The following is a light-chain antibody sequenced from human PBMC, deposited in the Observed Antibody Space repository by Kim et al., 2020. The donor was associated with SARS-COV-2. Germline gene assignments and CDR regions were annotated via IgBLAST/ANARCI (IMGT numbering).Light chain of an antibody. CDR2: EDS. CDR3: YSTDSSGNHPV. V-gene: IGLV3-10*01. Sequence: SYELTQTPSVSVSPGQTASITCSGDALPKKYAYWYQQKSGQAPVMVIYEDSKRPSGIPERFSGSSSGTMATLTISGAQVEDEADYYCYSTDSSGNHPVFG. J-gene: IGLJ2*01. CDR1: ALPKKY.